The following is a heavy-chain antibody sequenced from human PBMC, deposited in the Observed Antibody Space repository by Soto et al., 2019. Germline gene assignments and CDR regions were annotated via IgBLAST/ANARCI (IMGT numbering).Heavy chain of an antibody. Sequence: SVKVSCKASGFTFTSSAVQWVRQARGQRLERIGWIVVGSGKTNYAQKLQERVTITRDMSTSTDYMELSILRSEDTAVYYCAAGASGYCSGGSCYHLDIWGQGTMVTVSS. CDR1: GFTFTSSA. D-gene: IGHD2-15*01. CDR2: IVVGSGKT. CDR3: AAGASGYCSGGSCYHLDI. J-gene: IGHJ3*02. V-gene: IGHV1-58*01.